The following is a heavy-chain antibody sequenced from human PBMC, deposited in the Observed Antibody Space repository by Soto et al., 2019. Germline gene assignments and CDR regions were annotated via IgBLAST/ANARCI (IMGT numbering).Heavy chain of an antibody. CDR1: GYNFTTYA. CDR3: ARGEGFYYDYYGMDV. J-gene: IGHJ6*02. CDR2: INTGNGNT. Sequence: QVQLVQSGAEVEKPGASVKVSCKASGYNFTTYAMLWVRQAPGQRPEWMGWINTGNGNTKYSPKFQGRVTITRDTSASTAYMELSSLKSEDRAVYYCARGEGFYYDYYGMDVWGQGSTVTVS. V-gene: IGHV1-3*04.